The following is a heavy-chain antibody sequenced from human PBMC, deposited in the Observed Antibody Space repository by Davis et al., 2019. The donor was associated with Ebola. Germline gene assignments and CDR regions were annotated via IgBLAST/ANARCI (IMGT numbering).Heavy chain of an antibody. CDR1: GYSISSGYY. Sequence: SETLSLTCTVSGYSISSGYYWGWIRQPPGKGLEWIGSIYHSGSTYYNPSLKSRVTISVDTSKNQFSLKLSSVTAADTAVYYCARSHYYDSSGYVYWGQGTLVTVSS. CDR3: ARSHYYDSSGYVY. V-gene: IGHV4-38-2*02. D-gene: IGHD3-22*01. J-gene: IGHJ4*02. CDR2: IYHSGST.